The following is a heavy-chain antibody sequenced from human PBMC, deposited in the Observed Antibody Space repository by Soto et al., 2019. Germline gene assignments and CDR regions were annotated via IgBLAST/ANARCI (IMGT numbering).Heavy chain of an antibody. CDR1: GFTFSSYG. V-gene: IGHV3-23*01. D-gene: IGHD1-7*01. J-gene: IGHJ4*02. Sequence: EVQLLESGGGLVQPGGSLRLSCAASGFTFSSYGMTWVRQAPGKGLEWVSFSSATGAGTYYADSVKGRFTISRDNSNNTLYLQMTCLRADDTAVYYCAKDRRAGGNYGFYSDFWGQGALVIVSS. CDR2: SSATGAGT. CDR3: AKDRRAGGNYGFYSDF.